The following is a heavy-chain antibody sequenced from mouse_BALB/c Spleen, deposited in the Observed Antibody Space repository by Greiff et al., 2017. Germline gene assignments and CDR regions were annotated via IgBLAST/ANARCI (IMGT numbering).Heavy chain of an antibody. CDR1: GFTFSSFG. CDR3: ARSRVPSAMDY. V-gene: IGHV5-17*02. Sequence: EVKLVESGGGLVQPGGSRKLSCAASGFTFSSFGMHWVRQAPEKGLEWVAYISSGSSTIYYADTVKGRFTISRDNPKNTLFLQMTSLRSEDTAMYYCARSRVPSAMDYWGQGTSVTVSS. D-gene: IGHD2-14*01. CDR2: ISSGSSTI. J-gene: IGHJ4*01.